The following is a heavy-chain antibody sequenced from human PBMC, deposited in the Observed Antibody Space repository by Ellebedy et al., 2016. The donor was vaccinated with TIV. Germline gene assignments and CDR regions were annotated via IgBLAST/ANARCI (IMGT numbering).Heavy chain of an antibody. CDR2: ISNTGSHT. J-gene: IGHJ6*02. Sequence: GESLKIPCAAPGFIFGDYYMSWVRQAPGKGLEWVSYISNTGSHTYYADSVKGRFTVARASAQNSVYLQMKSLRAEDTAVYYCARAREPGYFAYYYYGMDVWGQGTTVTVSS. CDR1: GFIFGDYY. D-gene: IGHD3-9*01. V-gene: IGHV3-11*01. CDR3: ARAREPGYFAYYYYGMDV.